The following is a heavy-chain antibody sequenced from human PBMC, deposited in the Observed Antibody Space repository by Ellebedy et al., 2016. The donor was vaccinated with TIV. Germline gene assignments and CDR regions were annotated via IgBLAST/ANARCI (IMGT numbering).Heavy chain of an antibody. CDR3: ARRSKGGLVFFDY. CDR1: GGSISIYY. V-gene: IGHV4-59*08. J-gene: IGHJ4*02. D-gene: IGHD3/OR15-3a*01. Sequence: PGGSLRLSCTVSGGSISIYYWSWIRQPPGKRLEWIGYISYSGTTDYNPSLKSRVTISVDTSKNQFSLNLSSVTAADTAVYSCARRSKGGLVFFDYWGQGTLVTVSS. CDR2: ISYSGTT.